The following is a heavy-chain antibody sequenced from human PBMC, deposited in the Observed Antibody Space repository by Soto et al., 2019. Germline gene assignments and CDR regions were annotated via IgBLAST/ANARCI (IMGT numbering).Heavy chain of an antibody. V-gene: IGHV3-11*03. D-gene: IGHD3-9*01. CDR1: GFTFSDYF. CDR2: IRSSDSFT. CDR3: ANGRATYGLLTHDY. J-gene: IGHJ4*02. Sequence: LRLSCAASGFTFSDYFMTWIRQSPGKGLEWVSYIRSSDSFTNYPDSVRGRFTITRDNSRNTLYLQMHSLTAEDTAVYYCANGRATYGLLTHDYWGQGTLVTVSS.